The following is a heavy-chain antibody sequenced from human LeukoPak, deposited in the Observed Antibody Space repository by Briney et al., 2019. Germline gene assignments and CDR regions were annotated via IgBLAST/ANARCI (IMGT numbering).Heavy chain of an antibody. Sequence: GGSLRLSCTASGFTFSSHGMHWVRQAPGKGLEWVAVISYDGSNKYYADSVKGRFTISRDNSKNTLYLQMNSLRAEDTAVYYCAKRLSRYSYGFLPDYWGQGTLVTVSS. CDR2: ISYDGSNK. CDR1: GFTFSSHG. V-gene: IGHV3-30*18. CDR3: AKRLSRYSYGFLPDY. J-gene: IGHJ4*02. D-gene: IGHD5-18*01.